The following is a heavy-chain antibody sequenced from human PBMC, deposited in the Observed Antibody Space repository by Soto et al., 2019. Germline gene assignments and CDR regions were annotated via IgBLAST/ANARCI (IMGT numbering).Heavy chain of an antibody. D-gene: IGHD4-17*01. J-gene: IGHJ6*02. CDR1: GGSISSGGYY. V-gene: IGHV4-31*03. CDR3: ARDSYGRDGYYYYGMDV. Sequence: PSETLSLTCTVSGGSISSGGYYWSWIRQHPGKGLEGIGYIYYSGSTYYNPSLKSRVTISVDTSKNQFSLKLSSVTAADTAVYYCARDSYGRDGYYYYGMDVWGQGTTVTVSS. CDR2: IYYSGST.